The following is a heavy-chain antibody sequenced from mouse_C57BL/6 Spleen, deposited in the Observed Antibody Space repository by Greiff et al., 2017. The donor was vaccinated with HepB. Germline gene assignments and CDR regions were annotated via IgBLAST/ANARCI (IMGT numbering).Heavy chain of an antibody. J-gene: IGHJ3*01. CDR2: IDPSDSYT. CDR1: GYTFTSYW. Sequence: QVQLKQPGAELVMPGASVKLSCKASGYTFTSYWMHWVKQRPGQGLEWIGEIDPSDSYTNYNQKFKGKSTLTVDKSSSTAYMQLSSLTSEDSAVYYCARGDYGAYWGQGTLVTVSA. CDR3: ARGDYGAY. D-gene: IGHD2-4*01. V-gene: IGHV1-69*01.